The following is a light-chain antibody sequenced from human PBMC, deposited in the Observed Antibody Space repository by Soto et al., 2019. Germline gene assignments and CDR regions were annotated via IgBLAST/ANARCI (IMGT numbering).Light chain of an antibody. CDR2: TNN. Sequence: QSVLTQPPSVSATPGQRVTISCSGSSPNIGSNTVNWYQHLPGTAPKLLIYTNNKRPSGVPDRFSGSKSGASASLAISGLQSEDEADYFCAAWDDSLGGHVVFGGGTKLTVL. CDR3: AAWDDSLGGHVV. CDR1: SPNIGSNT. V-gene: IGLV1-44*01. J-gene: IGLJ2*01.